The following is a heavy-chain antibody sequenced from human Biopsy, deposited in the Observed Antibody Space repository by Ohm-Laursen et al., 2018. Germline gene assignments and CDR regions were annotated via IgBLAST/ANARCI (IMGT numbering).Heavy chain of an antibody. J-gene: IGHJ4*02. V-gene: IGHV4-59*11. CDR1: YGSISGHF. D-gene: IGHD3-10*01. Sequence: TLSLTCAVTYGSISGHFWSWIRQAPGKGLEWIGYVYYNGNTNYSPSLKSRATISLDTSKDRFSLKLTSVTAADTAVYYCARDGAGSYHDYWGQGTLVTVSS. CDR3: ARDGAGSYHDY. CDR2: VYYNGNT.